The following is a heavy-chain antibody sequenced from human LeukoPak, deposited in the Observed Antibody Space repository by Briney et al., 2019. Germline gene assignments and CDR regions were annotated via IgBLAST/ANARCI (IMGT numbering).Heavy chain of an antibody. J-gene: IGHJ4*02. CDR1: GGSMTNYY. V-gene: IGHV4-59*08. CDR3: ARHRSGTSCFDC. CDR2: ISDSGRT. Sequence: SETLSLTCSVSGGSMTNYYWSWIRQPPGKGLEWIAYISDSGRTNYNPSLKSRVTISVDTSKNQFSLKLSSVTAADTAVCHCARHRSGTSCFDCWGQGTLVTVSS. D-gene: IGHD1-26*01.